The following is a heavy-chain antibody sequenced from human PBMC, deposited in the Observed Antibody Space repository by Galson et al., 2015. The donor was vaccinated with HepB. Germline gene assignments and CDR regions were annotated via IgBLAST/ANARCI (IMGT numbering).Heavy chain of an antibody. CDR1: GGSFSGSY. Sequence: SETLSLTCAVYGGSFSGSYWSWIRQPPGKGLEWIGEINHSGSTNYNPSLKSRVTISGDTSKNQFSLKLSSVTAADTAVYYCAISRRVGSWYGNYWGQGTLVTVSS. CDR3: AISRRVGSWYGNY. J-gene: IGHJ4*02. CDR2: INHSGST. V-gene: IGHV4-34*01. D-gene: IGHD6-13*01.